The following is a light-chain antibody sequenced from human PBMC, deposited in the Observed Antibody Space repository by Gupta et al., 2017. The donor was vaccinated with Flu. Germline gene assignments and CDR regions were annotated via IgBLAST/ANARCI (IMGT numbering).Light chain of an antibody. V-gene: IGKV3-20*01. CDR3: QKYGGSSWT. CDR1: QTVSNSW. J-gene: IGKJ1*01. CDR2: GAS. Sequence: VLTQSPGTLSLSPGERATLSCRASQTVSNSWLAWHQQKPGQAPRLLIYGASSRANGIPDRFSGSGSGTDFTLTISRLELEDFAVYYCQKYGGSSWTFGQGTKVEIK.